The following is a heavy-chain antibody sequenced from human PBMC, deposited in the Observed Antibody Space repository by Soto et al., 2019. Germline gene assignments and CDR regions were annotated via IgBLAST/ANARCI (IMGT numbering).Heavy chain of an antibody. J-gene: IGHJ4*02. Sequence: QVQLVQSGAEVKKAGSSVKVSCKASGGTFSSYSISWVRQAPGQGLEWRGGSIPIFGTSKYPQKFQGRVTITADKSTTTTYMELKSLRSEDTAVYYCARVRGLRWAGTFDYWGQGTVLTVSS. V-gene: IGHV1-69*06. CDR1: GGTFSSYS. D-gene: IGHD3-10*01. CDR2: SIPIFGTS. CDR3: ARVRGLRWAGTFDY.